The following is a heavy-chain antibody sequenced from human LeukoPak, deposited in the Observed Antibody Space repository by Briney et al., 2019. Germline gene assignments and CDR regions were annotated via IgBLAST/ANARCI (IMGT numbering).Heavy chain of an antibody. Sequence: GGAAKVSSKAPGDTSTSYDVSWGRHGTGEGVEWRGWMNPKSGKRGYARKFRGAVTTTRDTSITTASMGLRRMRSEDTALYYCARRRYSSSFYYYYYMDVWAKGTTVTVSS. D-gene: IGHD6-6*01. CDR3: ARRRYSSSFYYYYYMDV. CDR2: MNPKSGKR. J-gene: IGHJ6*03. CDR1: GDTSTSYD. V-gene: IGHV1-8*01.